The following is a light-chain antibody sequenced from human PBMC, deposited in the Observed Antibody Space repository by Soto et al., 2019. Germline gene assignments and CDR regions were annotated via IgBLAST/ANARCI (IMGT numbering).Light chain of an antibody. Sequence: QSALTQPASVSGSPGQSITISCTGTSSDVGGYNYVSWSQQHPGKAPQLMIYEVSNRPSGVSNRFSGSKSGNTASLTISGLQAEDEADYYCSSYTSSYTHVFGTGTKLTVL. CDR3: SSYTSSYTHV. J-gene: IGLJ1*01. V-gene: IGLV2-14*01. CDR1: SSDVGGYNY. CDR2: EVS.